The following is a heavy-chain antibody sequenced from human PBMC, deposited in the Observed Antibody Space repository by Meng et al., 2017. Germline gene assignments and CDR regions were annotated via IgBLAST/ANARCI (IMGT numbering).Heavy chain of an antibody. CDR1: GGTFSSYA. Sequence: ASVKVSCKASGGTFSSYAISWGRQAPGQGLEWMGWINPNSGGTNYAQKFQGRVTMTRDTSISTAYMELSRLRSDDTAVYYCARDWDIVVVPAAMPDYWGQGTLVTVSS. CDR3: ARDWDIVVVPAAMPDY. V-gene: IGHV1-2*02. CDR2: INPNSGGT. D-gene: IGHD2-2*01. J-gene: IGHJ4*02.